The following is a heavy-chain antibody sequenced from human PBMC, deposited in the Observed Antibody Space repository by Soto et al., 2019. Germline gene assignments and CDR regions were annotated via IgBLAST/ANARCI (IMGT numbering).Heavy chain of an antibody. D-gene: IGHD3-9*01. V-gene: IGHV4-59*08. CDR2: IYYSGST. CDR3: ARQYYVILTGYGPNWFDP. CDR1: GGSISSYY. Sequence: SETLSLTCTVSGGSISSYYWSWIRQPPGKGLEWIGYIYYSGSTNYNPSLKSRVTISVDTSKNQFSLKLSSVTAADTAVYYCARQYYVILTGYGPNWFDPWGQGTLVTVSS. J-gene: IGHJ5*02.